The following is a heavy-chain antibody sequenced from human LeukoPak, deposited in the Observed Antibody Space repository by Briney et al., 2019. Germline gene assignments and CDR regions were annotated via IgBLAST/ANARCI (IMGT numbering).Heavy chain of an antibody. D-gene: IGHD6-19*01. Sequence: SQTLSLTCAISGDSFSSNSAAWNWIRQSPSRGLEWLGRTYYRSKWYNDYAVSVKSRITINPDTSKNQFSLQLNSVTPEDTAVYYCARSPWSGGWYLYYFDYWGQGTLVTVSS. CDR1: GDSFSSNSAA. CDR2: TYYRSKWYN. J-gene: IGHJ4*02. V-gene: IGHV6-1*01. CDR3: ARSPWSGGWYLYYFDY.